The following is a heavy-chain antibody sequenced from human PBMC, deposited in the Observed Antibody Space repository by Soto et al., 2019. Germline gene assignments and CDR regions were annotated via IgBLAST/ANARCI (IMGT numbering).Heavy chain of an antibody. CDR1: GFTFSSYA. J-gene: IGHJ4*02. CDR2: ISGSGGST. CDR3: AKDIGLRYFDWLLTNLFDY. V-gene: IGHV3-23*01. D-gene: IGHD3-9*01. Sequence: GGSLRLSCAASGFTFSSYAMSWVRQAPGKGLEWVSAISGSGGSTYYADSVKGRFTISRDNSKNTLYLQMNSLRAEDMAVYYCAKDIGLRYFDWLLTNLFDYWGQGTLVTVSS.